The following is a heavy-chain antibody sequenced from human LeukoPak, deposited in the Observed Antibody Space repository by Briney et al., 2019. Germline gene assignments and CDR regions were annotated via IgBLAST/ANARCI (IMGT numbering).Heavy chain of an antibody. V-gene: IGHV4-39*07. CDR3: AGGGYSGYSRFDY. Sequence: NTSETLSLTCTVSGGSISSSSYYWGWIRQPPGKGLEWIGSIYYSGSTNYNPSLKSRVTISVVTSKNQFSLKLSSVTAADTAVYYCAGGGYSGYSRFDYWGQGTLVTVSS. D-gene: IGHD5-12*01. CDR1: GGSISSSSYY. CDR2: IYYSGST. J-gene: IGHJ4*02.